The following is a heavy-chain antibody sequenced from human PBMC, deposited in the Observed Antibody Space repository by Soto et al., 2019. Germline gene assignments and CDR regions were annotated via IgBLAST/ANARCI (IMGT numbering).Heavy chain of an antibody. CDR2: ISWNSGSI. Sequence: EVQLVESGGGLVQPGRSLRLSCAASGFTFDDYAMHWVRQAPGKGLEWVSGISWNSGSIGYADSVKGRFTISRDNAKNSLYLQMNSLRAEDTALYYCAKDMTVLAGGFDYWGQGTLVTVSS. D-gene: IGHD3-16*01. CDR3: AKDMTVLAGGFDY. J-gene: IGHJ4*02. CDR1: GFTFDDYA. V-gene: IGHV3-9*01.